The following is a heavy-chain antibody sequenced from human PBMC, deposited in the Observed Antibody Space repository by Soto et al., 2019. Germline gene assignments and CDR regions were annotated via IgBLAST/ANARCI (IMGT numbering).Heavy chain of an antibody. Sequence: QVHLVQSGAEVKKPGASVKVSCKGSGYAFTTYGITWVRQAPGQGLEWMGWISAHNGNTNYAQKLQGRVTVTRHTPTSTAYMELRSLRSDDTAVYYCARGRYGDYWGQGALVTVSS. CDR2: ISAHNGNT. V-gene: IGHV1-18*01. D-gene: IGHD1-1*01. J-gene: IGHJ4*02. CDR1: GYAFTTYG. CDR3: ARGRYGDY.